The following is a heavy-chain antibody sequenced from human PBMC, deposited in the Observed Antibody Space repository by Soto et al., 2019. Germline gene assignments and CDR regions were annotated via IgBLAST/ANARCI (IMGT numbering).Heavy chain of an antibody. D-gene: IGHD6-13*01. CDR2: INPYNGNT. V-gene: IGHV1-18*01. CDR1: GYTFTNYG. J-gene: IGHJ5*02. CDR3: ARVPAYSTRWSSASLFDP. Sequence: QVLLVQSGAAVKTPGASVKISCQASGYTFTNYGITWVRQTPGQGFEWMAWINPYNGNTNYAQNLQGRVTMTTDSSMSTFYMELRGLRSDDTAVYYCARVPAYSTRWSSASLFDPWGQGTLVTVSS.